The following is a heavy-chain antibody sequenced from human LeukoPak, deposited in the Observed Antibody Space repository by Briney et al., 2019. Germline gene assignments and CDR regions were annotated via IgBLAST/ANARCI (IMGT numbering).Heavy chain of an antibody. V-gene: IGHV4-34*01. D-gene: IGHD3-10*01. CDR2: INHSGST. J-gene: IGHJ4*02. CDR3: ARRSSGRITMVRGVGKFDY. Sequence: SETLSLTCAVYGGSFSGYYWSWIRQPPGKGLEWIGEINHSGSTNYNPSLKSRVTISVDTSKNQFSLKLSSVTAADTAVYYCARRSSGRITMVRGVGKFDYWGQGTLVTVSS. CDR1: GGSFSGYY.